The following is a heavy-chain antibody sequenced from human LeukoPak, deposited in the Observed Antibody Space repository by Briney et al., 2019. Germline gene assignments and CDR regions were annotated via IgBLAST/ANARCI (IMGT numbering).Heavy chain of an antibody. CDR1: GYTLTELS. V-gene: IGHV1-24*01. CDR2: FDPEDGET. CDR3: ATDRPYSGSYGPVGY. D-gene: IGHD1-26*01. Sequence: ASVTVSCKVSGYTLTELSMHWVRQAPGKGLEWMGGFDPEDGETIYAQKFQGRVTMTEDTSTDTAYMELSSLRSEVTAVYYCATDRPYSGSYGPVGYWGQGTLVTVSS. J-gene: IGHJ4*02.